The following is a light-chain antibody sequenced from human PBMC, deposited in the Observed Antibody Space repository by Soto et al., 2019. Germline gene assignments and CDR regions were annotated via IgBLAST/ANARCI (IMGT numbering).Light chain of an antibody. CDR1: QSISSW. CDR3: QQYHSYWT. V-gene: IGKV1-5*01. CDR2: DAS. J-gene: IGKJ1*01. Sequence: DIQMTQSPSTLSASVGARVPITCRASQSISSWLAWYQQKPGKAPKLLIYDASSLEGGVPSRFSGSGSGTEFTLTISSLQPDDFATYFCQQYHSYWTFGQGTKVDIK.